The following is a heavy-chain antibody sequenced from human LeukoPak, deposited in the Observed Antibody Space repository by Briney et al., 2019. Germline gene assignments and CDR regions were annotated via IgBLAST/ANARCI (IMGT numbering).Heavy chain of an antibody. Sequence: GGSLRLSCAASGFTFSSYGMHWVRQAPGKGLEGVAVISYDGSKKYYADSVKGRFTISRDNSKNTLYLQMNSLRAEDTAVYYCARGRYSSSTWYYYYYYMDVWGKGTTVTVSS. CDR1: GFTFSSYG. V-gene: IGHV3-30*03. CDR3: ARGRYSSSTWYYYYYYMDV. CDR2: ISYDGSKK. J-gene: IGHJ6*03. D-gene: IGHD6-6*01.